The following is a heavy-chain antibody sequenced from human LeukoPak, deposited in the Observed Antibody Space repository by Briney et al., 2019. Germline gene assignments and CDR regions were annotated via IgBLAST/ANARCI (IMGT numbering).Heavy chain of an antibody. D-gene: IGHD5-18*01. CDR3: ARDPARTWIQKDGFDY. J-gene: IGHJ4*02. CDR1: GYTFTSYA. V-gene: IGHV7-4-1*02. CDR2: INTNTGNP. Sequence: ASVNVSCKASGYTFTSYAMNWVRQAPGQGLEWMGWINTNTGNPTYAQGFTGRFVFSLDTSVSTAYLQISSLKAEDTAVYYCARDPARTWIQKDGFDYWGQGTLVTVSS.